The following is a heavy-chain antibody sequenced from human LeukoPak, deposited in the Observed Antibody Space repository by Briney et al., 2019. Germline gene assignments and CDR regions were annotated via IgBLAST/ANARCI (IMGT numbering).Heavy chain of an antibody. CDR1: GGSISSYY. J-gene: IGHJ3*02. CDR3: ARRSGIAVAEAAFDI. CDR2: IYYSGST. D-gene: IGHD6-19*01. Sequence: SETLSLTCTVSGGSISSYYWSWIRQPPGKVLEWIGYIYYSGSTNYNPSLKSRVTISVDTSKNQFSLKLSSVTAADTAVYYCARRSGIAVAEAAFDIWGQGTMVTVSS. V-gene: IGHV4-59*01.